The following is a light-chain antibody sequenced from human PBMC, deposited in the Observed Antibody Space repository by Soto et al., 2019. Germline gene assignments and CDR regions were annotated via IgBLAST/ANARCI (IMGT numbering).Light chain of an antibody. Sequence: IVMTQSPATLSVSQGERATLSCRASQSVSSDLAWYHQKPGQAPRLLIYGASTRATGIPARFSGSGSGTEFTLTINSLQSEDFAVYYCQQYNTWPRTFGQGANVDIK. CDR2: GAS. J-gene: IGKJ1*01. CDR1: QSVSSD. CDR3: QQYNTWPRT. V-gene: IGKV3-15*01.